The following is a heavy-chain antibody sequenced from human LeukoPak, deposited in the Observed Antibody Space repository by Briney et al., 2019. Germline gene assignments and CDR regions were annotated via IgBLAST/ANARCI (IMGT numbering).Heavy chain of an antibody. CDR2: INSDGSST. CDR3: ARESSGWYSDY. Sequence: GGSLRLSCAASGFTFDDYAMHWVRQAPGKGLVWVSRINSDGSSTSYADSVKGRFTISRGNAKNTLYLQMNSLRAEDTAVYYCARESSGWYSDYWGQGTLVTVSS. J-gene: IGHJ4*02. V-gene: IGHV3-74*01. D-gene: IGHD6-19*01. CDR1: GFTFDDYA.